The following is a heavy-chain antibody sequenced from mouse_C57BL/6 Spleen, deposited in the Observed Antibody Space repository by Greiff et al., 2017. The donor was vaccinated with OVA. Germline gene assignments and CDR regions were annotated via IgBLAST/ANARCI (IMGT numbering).Heavy chain of an antibody. CDR2: IRSKSSNYAT. CDR3: VREWEGYEGLYAMDY. V-gene: IGHV10-3*01. Sequence: EVQGVESGGGLVQPKGSLKLSCAASGFTFNTYAMHWVRQAPGKGLEWVARIRSKSSNYATYYADSVKDRFTISRDDSQSMLYLQMNNLKTEDTAMYYCVREWEGYEGLYAMDYWGQGTSVTVSS. CDR1: GFTFNTYA. D-gene: IGHD2-2*01. J-gene: IGHJ4*01.